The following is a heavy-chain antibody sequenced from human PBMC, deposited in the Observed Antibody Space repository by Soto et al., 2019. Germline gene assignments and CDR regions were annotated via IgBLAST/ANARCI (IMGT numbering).Heavy chain of an antibody. J-gene: IGHJ6*02. CDR3: SAPRDEYGSGVSLFTYGMDI. D-gene: IGHD3-10*01. V-gene: IGHV3-23*01. CDR2: LDGAGGST. CDR1: GFTFSDFA. Sequence: PGGSLRLSCLASGFTFSDFAMTWVRHVPGRGLEWVASLDGAGGSTYYAESVRGRFSISRDYSQNTLFLQMKRLTVDDTAIYYCSAPRDEYGSGVSLFTYGMDIWGQGTTVTVSS.